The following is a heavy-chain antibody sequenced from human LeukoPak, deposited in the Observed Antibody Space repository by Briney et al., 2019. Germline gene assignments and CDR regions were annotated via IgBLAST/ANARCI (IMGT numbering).Heavy chain of an antibody. CDR3: AKDKWVTRANWFDP. CDR1: GFTFDDYA. J-gene: IGHJ5*02. V-gene: IGHV3-23*01. D-gene: IGHD4-23*01. CDR2: ISGSGGST. Sequence: GRSLRLSCAASGFTFDDYAMHWVRQAPGNGLEWVSGISGSGGSTYYADSVKGRFTISRDNSKNMLNLQMNSLRAEDTAVYYCAKDKWVTRANWFDPWGQGTLVTVSS.